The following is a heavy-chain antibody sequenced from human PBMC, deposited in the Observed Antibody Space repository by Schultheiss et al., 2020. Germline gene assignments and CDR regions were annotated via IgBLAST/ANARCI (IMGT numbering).Heavy chain of an antibody. CDR2: ISGSGGST. D-gene: IGHD2-2*01. V-gene: IGHV3-23*01. CDR1: GFTFSSYA. J-gene: IGHJ6*02. Sequence: GGSLRLSCAASGFTFSSYAMSWVRQAPGKGLEWVSAISGSGGSTYYADSVKGRFTISRDNSKNTLYLQMNSLRAEDTAVYYCARDRGDYCSSTSCYAVFYYYYYGMDVWGQGTTVTVSS. CDR3: ARDRGDYCSSTSCYAVFYYYYYGMDV.